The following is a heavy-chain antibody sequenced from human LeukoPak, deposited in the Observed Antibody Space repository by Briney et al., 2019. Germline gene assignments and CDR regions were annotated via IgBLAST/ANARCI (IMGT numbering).Heavy chain of an antibody. J-gene: IGHJ4*02. CDR2: IHYSGST. CDR1: GGSISTSYY. CDR3: ASSRGTRPYYFDY. Sequence: SETLFLTCTVSGGSISTSYYWGWIRQPPGKGLEWIGSIHYSGSTYYIPSLKSRLTMSVDTSKNQFSLRLTSVTAADTAVYYCASSRGTRPYYFDYWGQGMLVTVSS. V-gene: IGHV4-39*07. D-gene: IGHD3-16*01.